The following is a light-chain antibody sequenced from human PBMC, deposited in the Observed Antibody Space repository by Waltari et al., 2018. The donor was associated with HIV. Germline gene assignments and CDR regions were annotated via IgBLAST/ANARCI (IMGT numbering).Light chain of an antibody. CDR1: QSLVYSDGNTY. Sequence: DVVLTQSPLSLPVTLGQPDSISCRSSQSLVYSDGNTYLNWFQQRPGQSPRRLIYKVSNRDSGVPDRFSGSWSGTDFTLKISRVEAEDVGVYYCMQGTHWPPFTFGPGTKVHIK. V-gene: IGKV2-30*01. CDR3: MQGTHWPPFT. CDR2: KVS. J-gene: IGKJ3*01.